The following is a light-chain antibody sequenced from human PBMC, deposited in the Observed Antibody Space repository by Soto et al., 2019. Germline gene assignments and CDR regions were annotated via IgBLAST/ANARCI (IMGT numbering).Light chain of an antibody. CDR1: QSVSSSY. J-gene: IGKJ1*01. V-gene: IGKV3-20*01. CDR3: QQYGSSPWT. Sequence: EIVLTQSPCTLSLSPGERATLACRASQSVSSSYLAWYHQKPGQXPRLLIYGASSRATGIPDRFSGSGSGTDFTLNISRLEPEDFAVYYGQQYGSSPWTFGQGTKVDIK. CDR2: GAS.